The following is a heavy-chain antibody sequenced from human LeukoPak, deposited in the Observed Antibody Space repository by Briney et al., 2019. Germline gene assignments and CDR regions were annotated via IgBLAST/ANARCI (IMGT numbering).Heavy chain of an antibody. CDR3: AKDRVAVVVAAIVDY. J-gene: IGHJ4*02. Sequence: GGSLRLSCAASGFTFSSYSMNWVRQAPGKGLEWVSSISSSSSYIYYADSVKGRFTISRDNSKNTLYLQMNSLRAEDTAVYYCAKDRVAVVVAAIVDYWGQGTLVTVSS. D-gene: IGHD2-15*01. CDR1: GFTFSSYS. CDR2: ISSSSSYI. V-gene: IGHV3-21*04.